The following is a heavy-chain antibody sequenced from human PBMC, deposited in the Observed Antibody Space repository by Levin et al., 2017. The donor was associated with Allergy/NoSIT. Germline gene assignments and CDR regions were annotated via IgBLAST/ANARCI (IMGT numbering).Heavy chain of an antibody. J-gene: IGHJ5*02. CDR1: GGSISSGSYY. V-gene: IGHV4-61*02. Sequence: SETLSLTCTVSGGSISSGSYYWSWIRQPAGKGLEWIGRIYTSGSTNYNPSLKSRVTISVDTSKNQFSLKLSSVTAADTAVYYCAQEWLGLWANWFDPWGQGTLVTVSS. D-gene: IGHD6-19*01. CDR3: AQEWLGLWANWFDP. CDR2: IYTSGST.